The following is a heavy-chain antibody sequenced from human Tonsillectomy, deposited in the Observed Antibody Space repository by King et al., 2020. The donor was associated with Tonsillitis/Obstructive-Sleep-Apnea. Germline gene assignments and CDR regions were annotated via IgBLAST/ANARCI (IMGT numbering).Heavy chain of an antibody. Sequence: VQLVESGGGLVQPGGSLRLSCAASGFTFCSYSMNWVRQAPGKGLEWVSYVSRSSSTIYYADSVKGRFTISRDNAKNSLYLQMNSLRDEDTAVYYCARDRPDSITICGVVTPRYMDVWGKGTTVTVSS. J-gene: IGHJ6*03. CDR2: VSRSSSTI. CDR1: GFTFCSYS. CDR3: ARDRPDSITICGVVTPRYMDV. V-gene: IGHV3-48*02. D-gene: IGHD3-3*01.